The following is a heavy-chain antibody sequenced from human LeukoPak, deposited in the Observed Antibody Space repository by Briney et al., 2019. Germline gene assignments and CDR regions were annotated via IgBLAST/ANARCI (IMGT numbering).Heavy chain of an antibody. J-gene: IGHJ4*02. CDR1: GFTFDDYA. CDR3: AKGDSYGPKSRFDY. CDR2: ISWNSGSI. V-gene: IGHV3-9*01. D-gene: IGHD5-18*01. Sequence: PGGSLRLSCAASGFTFDDYAMHWVRQAPGKGLEWVSGISWNSGSIGYADSVKGRFTISRDSAKNSLYLQMNSLRAEDTALYYCAKGDSYGPKSRFDYWGQGTLVTVSS.